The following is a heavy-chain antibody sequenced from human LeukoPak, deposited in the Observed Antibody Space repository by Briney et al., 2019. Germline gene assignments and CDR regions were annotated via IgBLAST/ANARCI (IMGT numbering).Heavy chain of an antibody. V-gene: IGHV4-59*08. J-gene: IGHJ4*02. D-gene: IGHD5-12*01. CDR3: ARHFLRGGFDS. CDR1: GGSINNYY. CDR2: IYETGHT. Sequence: SETLSLTCTVPGGSINNYYWSWIRQPPGKGLEWIAYIYETGHTGYNPSLKTRVTISLDTSKNQFSLKLNSVTAADTAVYYCARHFLRGGFDSWGQGTLVAVSS.